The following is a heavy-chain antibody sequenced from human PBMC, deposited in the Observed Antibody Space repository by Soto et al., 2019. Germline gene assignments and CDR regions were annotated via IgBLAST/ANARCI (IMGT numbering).Heavy chain of an antibody. CDR2: VSDNGGSRGGT. CDR3: ARAKAVVIAALDI. Sequence: GGSLRLSCKASGFMFNNSAMTWVGQAPGQGLQWVASVSDNGGSRGGTYYADSVKGRFTISRDNSKNTLYLQLDSLTGADTAVYYCARAKAVVIAALDIWGQGTMVPVSS. D-gene: IGHD2-21*01. J-gene: IGHJ3*02. CDR1: GFMFNNSA. V-gene: IGHV3-23*01.